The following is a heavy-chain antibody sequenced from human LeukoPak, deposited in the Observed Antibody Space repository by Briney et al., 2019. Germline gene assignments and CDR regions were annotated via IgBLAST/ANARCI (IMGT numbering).Heavy chain of an antibody. Sequence: ASVKVSCKASGYTFTSYGIIWVRQAPGQGLEWMGWISAYNGNTSYAQKLQGRVTMTTDTSTSTAYMELRSLRSDDTAVYYCARVPLGHYYYGMDVWGQGTTVTVSS. V-gene: IGHV1-18*01. J-gene: IGHJ6*02. CDR3: ARVPLGHYYYGMDV. CDR2: ISAYNGNT. CDR1: GYTFTSYG.